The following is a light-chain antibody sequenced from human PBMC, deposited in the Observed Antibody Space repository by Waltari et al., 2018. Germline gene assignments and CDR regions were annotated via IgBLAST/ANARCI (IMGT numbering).Light chain of an antibody. CDR1: SGDIGGYNY. CDR3: SSYSTSSTLVV. Sequence: QSALTQPASVSGSPGQSITISCTGTSGDIGGYNYVSWYQHHPGKVPKLIIFEVRDRPSGVSNRFSGSKAGNTASLTISGLQAEDEADYYCSSYSTSSTLVVFGGGTKLTVL. CDR2: EVR. V-gene: IGLV2-14*01. J-gene: IGLJ2*01.